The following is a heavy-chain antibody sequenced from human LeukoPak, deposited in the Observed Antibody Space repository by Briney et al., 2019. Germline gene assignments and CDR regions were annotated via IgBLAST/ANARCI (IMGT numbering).Heavy chain of an antibody. J-gene: IGHJ4*02. V-gene: IGHV1-46*01. Sequence: ASVKVSCKASGYTFTSYYMHWVRQAPGQGLEWMGIINPSGGSTSYAQKFQGRVTMTRDTSTSTAYMELSSLRSEDTAVYYCARGHTEYDSSGYYSFAPLYYFDYWGQGTLVTVSS. CDR2: INPSGGST. CDR1: GYTFTSYY. D-gene: IGHD3-22*01. CDR3: ARGHTEYDSSGYYSFAPLYYFDY.